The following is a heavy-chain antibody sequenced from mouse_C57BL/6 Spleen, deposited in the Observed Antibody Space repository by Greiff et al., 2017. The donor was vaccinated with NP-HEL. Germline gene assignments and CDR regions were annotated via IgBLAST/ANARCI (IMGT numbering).Heavy chain of an antibody. CDR1: GYAFSSYW. J-gene: IGHJ3*01. V-gene: IGHV1-80*01. CDR2: IYPGDGDT. Sequence: QVQLQQSGAELVKPGASVKISCKASGYAFSSYWMNWVKQRPGKGLEWIGQIYPGDGDTNYNGKFKGKATLTADKSSSTAYMQRSSLTSEDSAVYFCARGGNYGNYGAYWGQGTLVTVSA. D-gene: IGHD2-1*01. CDR3: ARGGNYGNYGAY.